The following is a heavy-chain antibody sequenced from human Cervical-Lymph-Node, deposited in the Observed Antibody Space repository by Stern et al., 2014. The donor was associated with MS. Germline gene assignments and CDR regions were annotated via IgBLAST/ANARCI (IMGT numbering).Heavy chain of an antibody. J-gene: IGHJ4*02. Sequence: VQLVDSGGGLVKPGGSLGLSCSASGFTFSDYYMAWIRQAPGKGLESISYITSAGTMYYADSVKGRFTISRDNAKNSLNLQMNSLRAEDTAIYYCARASYYGSGSHAYYWGQGTLVTVSS. D-gene: IGHD3-10*01. V-gene: IGHV3-11*01. CDR1: GFTFSDYY. CDR3: ARASYYGSGSHAYY. CDR2: ITSAGTM.